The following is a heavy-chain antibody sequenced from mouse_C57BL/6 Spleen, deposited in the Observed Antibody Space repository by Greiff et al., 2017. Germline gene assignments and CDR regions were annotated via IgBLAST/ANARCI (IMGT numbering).Heavy chain of an antibody. CDR1: GFTFSSYA. CDR2: ISDGGSYT. J-gene: IGHJ1*03. Sequence: EVKLVESGGGLVKPGGSLKLSCAASGFTFSSYAMSWVRQTPEKRLEWVATISDGGSYTYYPDNVKGRFTISRDNAKNNLYLQMSHLKSEDTAMYYCARGGVPSSYWYFDVWGTGTTVTVSS. V-gene: IGHV5-4*03. CDR3: ARGGVPSSYWYFDV. D-gene: IGHD6-1*01.